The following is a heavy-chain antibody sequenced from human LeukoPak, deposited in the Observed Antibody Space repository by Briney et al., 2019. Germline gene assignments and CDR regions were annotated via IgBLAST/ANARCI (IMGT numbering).Heavy chain of an antibody. D-gene: IGHD2/OR15-2a*01. CDR2: IYHSGST. CDR1: GGSISSSNW. CDR3: ARASPPLRLSPYSEAYFMDV. J-gene: IGHJ6*03. Sequence: MPSETLSLTCAVSGGSISSSNWWSWVRQPPGKGLEWIGEIYHSGSTNYNPSLKSRVTISVDKSKNHFSLRLNSVTAADTAVYYCARASPPLRLSPYSEAYFMDVWGKGTTVTVSS. V-gene: IGHV4-4*02.